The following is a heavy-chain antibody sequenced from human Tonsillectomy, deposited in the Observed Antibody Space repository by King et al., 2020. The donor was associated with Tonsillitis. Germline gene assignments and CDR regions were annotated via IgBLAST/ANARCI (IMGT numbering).Heavy chain of an antibody. CDR2: INHSGST. D-gene: IGHD3-10*01. Sequence: VQLQQWGAGLLKPSETLSLTCAVYGGSFSGYYWSWIRQPPGKGLEWIGEINHSGSTNYNPSLKSRVTISVDTSNNQFSLKLSSVTAADTAVYYCARGRVRGVILIWGQGTMVTVSS. CDR3: ARGRVRGVILI. V-gene: IGHV4-34*01. CDR1: GGSFSGYY. J-gene: IGHJ3*02.